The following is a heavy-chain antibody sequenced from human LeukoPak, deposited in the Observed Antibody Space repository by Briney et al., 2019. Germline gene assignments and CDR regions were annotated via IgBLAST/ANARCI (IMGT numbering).Heavy chain of an antibody. Sequence: ASVKVSCKASGGTFSSYAISWVRQAPGQGLEWMGRIIPIFGIANYAQKFQGRVTITAVKSTSTAYMELSSLRSEGTAVYYCARDSDDSGYFDYWGQGTLVTVSS. V-gene: IGHV1-69*04. CDR3: ARDSDDSGYFDY. CDR1: GGTFSSYA. CDR2: IIPIFGIA. D-gene: IGHD1-26*01. J-gene: IGHJ4*02.